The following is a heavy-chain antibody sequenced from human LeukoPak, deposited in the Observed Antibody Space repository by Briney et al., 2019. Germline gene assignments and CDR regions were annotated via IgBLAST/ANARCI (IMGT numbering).Heavy chain of an antibody. CDR1: GGSIRSSYYY. J-gene: IGHJ5*02. V-gene: IGHV4-39*01. Sequence: SETLSLTCTVSGGSIRSSYYYWGWIRQPPGKGLEWIGSIYDSGSTYYNPSLKSRVTISVDTSKNLLSLKLNSVTAADPVVYYCARHYGPWGEGTLVTVSS. D-gene: IGHD3-10*01. CDR2: IYDSGST. CDR3: ARHYGP.